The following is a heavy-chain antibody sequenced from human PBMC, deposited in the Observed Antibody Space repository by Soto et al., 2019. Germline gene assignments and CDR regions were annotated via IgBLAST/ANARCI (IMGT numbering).Heavy chain of an antibody. Sequence: SETLSLTCTVSGGSISSYYWSWIRQPPGKGLEWIGHIYYSGSTYYNSSLKSRVTISLDTSKNQFSLKLSSVTAADTAVYYCARGRFLEWLLSGWFDPWGQGTLVTVSS. D-gene: IGHD3-3*01. J-gene: IGHJ5*02. V-gene: IGHV4-59*08. CDR3: ARGRFLEWLLSGWFDP. CDR1: GGSISSYY. CDR2: IYYSGST.